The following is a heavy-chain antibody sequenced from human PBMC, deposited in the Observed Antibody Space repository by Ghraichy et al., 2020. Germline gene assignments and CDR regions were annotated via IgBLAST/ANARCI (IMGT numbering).Heavy chain of an antibody. CDR3: ARGGIAVAGTAGRFFDY. CDR2: INPIDGST. Sequence: ASVKVSCKASGYTFTSYYMNWVRQAPGQGLEWMGIINPIDGSTGYAQKFQGRVTMTRDTSTSTVYMELNSLRSEDTAMYYCARGGIAVAGTAGRFFDYWGQGTLVTVSS. J-gene: IGHJ4*02. D-gene: IGHD6-19*01. V-gene: IGHV1-46*01. CDR1: GYTFTSYY.